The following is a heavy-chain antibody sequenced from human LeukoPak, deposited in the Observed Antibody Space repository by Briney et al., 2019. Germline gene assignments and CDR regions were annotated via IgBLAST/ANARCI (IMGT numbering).Heavy chain of an antibody. Sequence: GGSLRLSCAASGFTFSDYCMSWIRQAPGKGLEWVSYISSSSSYTNYADSVKGRFTISRDNAKNSLYLQMNSLRAGDTAVYYCAKDRMTTVTPFDYWGQGTLVTVSS. J-gene: IGHJ4*02. CDR1: GFTFSDYC. CDR2: ISSSSSYT. CDR3: AKDRMTTVTPFDY. V-gene: IGHV3-11*06. D-gene: IGHD4-17*01.